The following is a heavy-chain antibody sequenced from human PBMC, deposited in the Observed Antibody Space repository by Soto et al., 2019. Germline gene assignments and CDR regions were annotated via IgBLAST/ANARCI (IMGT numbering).Heavy chain of an antibody. CDR3: ARVGQGIYYYGMDV. J-gene: IGHJ6*02. CDR2: IYHSGST. D-gene: IGHD6-13*01. CDR1: GGSISSGGYS. V-gene: IGHV4-30-2*01. Sequence: SETLSLTCAVSGGSISSGGYSWSCIRQPPGKGLEWIGYIYHSGSTYYNPSLKSRVTISVDRSKNQFSLKLSSVTAADTAVYYCARVGQGIYYYGMDVWGQGTTVTVSS.